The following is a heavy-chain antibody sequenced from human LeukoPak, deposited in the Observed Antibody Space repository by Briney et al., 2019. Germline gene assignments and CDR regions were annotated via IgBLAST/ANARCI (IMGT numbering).Heavy chain of an antibody. CDR2: INPSGGST. CDR3: ARAGYYDFWSGYSAPFDY. V-gene: IGHV1-46*01. CDR1: GYTFTSYY. J-gene: IGHJ4*02. D-gene: IGHD3-3*01. Sequence: ASVKVSCKASGYTFTSYYMHWVRQAPGQGLEWMGIINPSGGSTSYAQKFQGRVTMTRDTSTSTVYMELSSLRSEDTAVYYCARAGYYDFWSGYSAPFDYWGQGTLVTVSS.